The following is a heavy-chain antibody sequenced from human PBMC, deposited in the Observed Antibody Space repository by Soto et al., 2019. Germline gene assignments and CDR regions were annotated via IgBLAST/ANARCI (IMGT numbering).Heavy chain of an antibody. CDR1: GYTFTSYG. CDR2: ISAYNENT. CDR3: ASGHAYSSGWSDGVDR. Sequence: QVQLVQSGAEVKKPGASVKVSCKASGYTFTSYGISWVRQAPGQGLEWLGWISAYNENTKYPQKLQGRVTMTTDTSTTTVDRERRSRRSDDRAGYCCASGHAYSSGWSDGVDRWGQGTTVTVSS. V-gene: IGHV1-18*01. D-gene: IGHD6-19*01. J-gene: IGHJ6*02.